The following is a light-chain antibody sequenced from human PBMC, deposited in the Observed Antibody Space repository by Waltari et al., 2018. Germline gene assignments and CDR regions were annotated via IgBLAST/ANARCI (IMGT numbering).Light chain of an antibody. CDR3: QQYDSYWT. CDR2: KAS. V-gene: IGKV1-5*03. CDR1: QRVNSW. Sequence: DIQMTQSPSSLSASVGDRVTITCRASQRVNSWVAWYQQKPRNAPKLLIFKASNLESGVPSRFSGSGSGTEFTLTISSLQPDDFATYHCQQYDSYWTFGQGTKVEIK. J-gene: IGKJ1*01.